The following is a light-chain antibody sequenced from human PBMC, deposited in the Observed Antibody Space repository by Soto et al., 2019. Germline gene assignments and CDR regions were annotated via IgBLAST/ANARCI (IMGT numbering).Light chain of an antibody. CDR3: QQYNNWPQT. J-gene: IGKJ1*01. Sequence: IQLTQSPSSLSASVGDRVTITCRASQSVSSNLAWYQQKPGQAPRLLIYGASTRATGIPARFSGSGSGTEFTLTISSLQSEDFAVYYCQQYNNWPQTFGKGTKVDIK. CDR1: QSVSSN. CDR2: GAS. V-gene: IGKV3-15*01.